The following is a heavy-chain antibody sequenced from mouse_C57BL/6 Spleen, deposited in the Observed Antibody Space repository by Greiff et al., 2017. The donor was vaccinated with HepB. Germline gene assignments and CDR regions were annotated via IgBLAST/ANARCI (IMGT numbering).Heavy chain of an antibody. V-gene: IGHV5-4*01. CDR2: ISDGGSYT. D-gene: IGHD2-10*01. CDR3: ARDAYYGNYWYFDV. CDR1: GFTFSSYA. Sequence: DVQLVESGGGLVKPGGSLKLSCAASGFTFSSYAMSWVRQTPEKRLEWVATISDGGSYTYYPDNVKGRFTISRDNAKNNLYLQMSHLKSEDTAMYYCARDAYYGNYWYFDVWGTGTTVTVSS. J-gene: IGHJ1*03.